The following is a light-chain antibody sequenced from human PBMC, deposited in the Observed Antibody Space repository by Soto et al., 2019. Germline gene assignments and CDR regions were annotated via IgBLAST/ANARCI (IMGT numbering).Light chain of an antibody. CDR2: EVS. CDR1: SSDVGGYNY. V-gene: IGLV2-8*01. J-gene: IGLJ1*01. Sequence: ALTQPPSASGSPGQSVTISCTGTSSDVGGYNYVSWYQQHPGKAPKLMIYEVSKRPSGVPDRFSGSKSGNTASLTVSGLQAEDEADYYCSSYAGSNNLYVFGTGTKVTAL. CDR3: SSYAGSNNLYV.